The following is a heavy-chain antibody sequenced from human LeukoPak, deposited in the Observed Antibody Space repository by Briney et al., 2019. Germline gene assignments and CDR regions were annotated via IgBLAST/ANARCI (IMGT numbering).Heavy chain of an antibody. CDR3: ARDRGSSGRLGRFDN. Sequence: GGSLRLSCAASGFTFSSYSMNWVRQAPGKGLEWVSSISSSSSYIYYADSVKGRFTISRDNAKKLLYLQMNSLRVEDTAVYYCARDRGSSGRLGRFDNWGQGTLVTVSP. D-gene: IGHD6-19*01. CDR2: ISSSSSYI. CDR1: GFTFSSYS. J-gene: IGHJ4*02. V-gene: IGHV3-21*01.